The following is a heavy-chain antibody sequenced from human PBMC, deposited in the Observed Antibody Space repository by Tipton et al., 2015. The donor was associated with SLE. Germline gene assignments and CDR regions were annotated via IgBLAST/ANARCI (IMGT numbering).Heavy chain of an antibody. CDR1: GGSISSYY. CDR2: IYTSGST. Sequence: LRLSCTVSGGSISSYYWSWVRQPAGKGLEWIGRIYTSGSTNYNPSLKSRVTMSVDTSKNQFSLKLSSVTAADTAVYYCARVYGSGIDYWGQGTLVTVSS. CDR3: ARVYGSGIDY. V-gene: IGHV4-4*07. J-gene: IGHJ4*02. D-gene: IGHD3-10*01.